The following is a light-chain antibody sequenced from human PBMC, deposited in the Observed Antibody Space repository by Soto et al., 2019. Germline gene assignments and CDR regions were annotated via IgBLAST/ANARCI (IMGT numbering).Light chain of an antibody. V-gene: IGLV2-14*01. J-gene: IGLJ1*01. CDR3: SSYTSSSARV. CDR1: SSDVGGYNY. Sequence: QSVLTQPASVSGSPGQSITISCTGTSSDVGGYNYVSWYQQYPGKAPKLMIYDVSSRPSGVSNRFSGSKSGNTASLSISGLQAEDEADYYCSSYTSSSARVFGTGTKVT. CDR2: DVS.